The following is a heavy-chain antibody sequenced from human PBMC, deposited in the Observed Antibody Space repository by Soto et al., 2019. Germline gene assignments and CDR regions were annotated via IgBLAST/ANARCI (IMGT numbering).Heavy chain of an antibody. D-gene: IGHD6-13*01. CDR1: GFTFSSYS. CDR2: ISSSSSYI. V-gene: IGHV3-21*01. CDR3: ARDQVERVEQLVPPSYYYGMDV. J-gene: IGHJ6*02. Sequence: PGGSLRLSCAASGFTFSSYSMNWVRQAPGKGLEWVSSISSSSSYIYYADSVKGRFTISRDNAKNSLYLQMNSLRAEDTAVYYCARDQVERVEQLVPPSYYYGMDVWGQGTTVTVSS.